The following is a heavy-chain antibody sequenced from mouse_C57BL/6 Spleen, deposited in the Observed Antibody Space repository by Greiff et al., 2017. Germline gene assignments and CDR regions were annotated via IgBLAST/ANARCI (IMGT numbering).Heavy chain of an antibody. V-gene: IGHV1-26*01. CDR2: INPNNGGT. D-gene: IGHD4-1*01. J-gene: IGHJ2*01. CDR1: GYTFTDYY. Sequence: EVQLHQSGPELVKPGASVKISCKASGYTFTDYYMNWVKQSHGKSLEWIGDINPNNGGTSYNQKFKGKATLTVDKSSSTAYMELRSLTSEDSAVYYCARKLGRVYFDYWGQGTTLTVSS. CDR3: ARKLGRVYFDY.